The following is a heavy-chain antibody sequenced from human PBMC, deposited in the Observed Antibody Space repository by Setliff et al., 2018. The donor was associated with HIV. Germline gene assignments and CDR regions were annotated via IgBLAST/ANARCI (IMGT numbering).Heavy chain of an antibody. J-gene: IGHJ4*02. V-gene: IGHV1-69*10. Sequence: GASVKVSCKTSGGAFSTYSINWVRQAPGQGPEWMGGIIWIIGVTNYAQKFQGRVTITADESTSTAYMELSSLRSEDTAVYFCVSYYFDSSGYYYGRWDYFDYWGQGTQVTVSS. CDR1: GGAFSTYS. CDR2: IIWIIGVT. D-gene: IGHD3-22*01. CDR3: VSYYFDSSGYYYGRWDYFDY.